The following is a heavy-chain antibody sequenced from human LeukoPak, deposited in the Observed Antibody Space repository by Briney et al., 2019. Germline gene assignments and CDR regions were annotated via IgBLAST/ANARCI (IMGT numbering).Heavy chain of an antibody. CDR1: GFNFKSYA. Sequence: QSGGSLRLSCAASGFNFKSYAMNWVRQAPRKGLEWVSAMSGSGRATYYADSVKGRFTISRDKSKNTLYLQMNSLRGEDTAVYYCAKAHDNCGGDCSPLDYNDYWGQGTLVTVSS. CDR3: AKAHDNCGGDCSPLDYNDY. V-gene: IGHV3-23*01. CDR2: MSGSGRAT. D-gene: IGHD2-21*02. J-gene: IGHJ4*02.